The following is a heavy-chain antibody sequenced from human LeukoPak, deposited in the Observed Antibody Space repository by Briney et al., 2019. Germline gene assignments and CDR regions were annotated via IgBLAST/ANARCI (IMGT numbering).Heavy chain of an antibody. D-gene: IGHD4/OR15-4a*01. J-gene: IGHJ4*02. CDR1: GYTFSDYY. V-gene: IGHV1-2*02. CDR2: INPHSGGT. Sequence: ASVKVSCKASGYTFSDYYVDWVRQAPGQGLEWMGWINPHSGGTNYAQKFQGRVTMIRDTSISTAYMELSTLRSDDTAVYYCARDGYDYAGGSVYWGQGTLVTVSS. CDR3: ARDGYDYAGGSVY.